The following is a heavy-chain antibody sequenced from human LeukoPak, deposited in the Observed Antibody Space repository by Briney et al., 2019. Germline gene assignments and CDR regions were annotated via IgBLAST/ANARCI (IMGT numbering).Heavy chain of an antibody. CDR1: GYTFTGYY. CDR2: INPNSGGT. CDR3: ARSRACSSTSCYPPGTYYYYYMDV. J-gene: IGHJ6*03. Sequence: ASVKVSCKASGYTFTGYYMHWVRQAPGQGLEWMGWINPNSGGTNYAQKFQGRVTMTRNTSISTAYMELSSLRSEDTAVYYCARSRACSSTSCYPPGTYYYYYMDVWGKGTTVTISS. D-gene: IGHD2-2*01. V-gene: IGHV1-2*02.